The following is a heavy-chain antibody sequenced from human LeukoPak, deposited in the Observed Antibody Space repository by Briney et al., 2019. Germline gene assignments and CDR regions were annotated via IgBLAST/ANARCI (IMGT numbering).Heavy chain of an antibody. CDR3: ARDVRYCGGDCISHFDY. D-gene: IGHD2-21*02. CDR2: IKEDGSEK. V-gene: IGHV3-7*01. CDR1: GFSFTSYW. Sequence: GGSLRLSCAASGFSFTSYWMSWVRQAPRKGLEWVANIKEDGSEKYYVDSVKGRFTISRDNAKNSLYLQMNSLRAEDAAVYYCARDVRYCGGDCISHFDYWGQGTLVTVSS. J-gene: IGHJ4*02.